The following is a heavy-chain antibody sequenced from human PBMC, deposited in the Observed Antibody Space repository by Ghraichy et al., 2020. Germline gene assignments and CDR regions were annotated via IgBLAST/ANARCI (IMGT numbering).Heavy chain of an antibody. V-gene: IGHV3-23*01. D-gene: IGHD1-14*01. CDR1: GFTFSSCA. CDR3: AKLTHPRSPLDYFDY. J-gene: IGHJ4*02. CDR2: ISGSGGST. Sequence: GESLNISCAASGFTFSSCAMSWVRQAPGKGLEWVSAISGSGGSTYYADSVKGRFTISRDNSKNTLYLQMNSLRAEDTAVYYCAKLTHPRSPLDYFDYWGQGTLVTVSS.